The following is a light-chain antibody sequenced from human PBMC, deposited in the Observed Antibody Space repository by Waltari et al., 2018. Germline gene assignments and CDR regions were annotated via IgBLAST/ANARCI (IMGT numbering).Light chain of an antibody. V-gene: IGLV2-23*02. CDR2: EVS. CDR3: CSYAGSSTWV. J-gene: IGLJ3*02. CDR1: SSDVGSYNL. Sequence: QSALTQPASVSGSPGKSITLSCTGTSSDVGSYNLVSWYQQHPGKAPNLMIYEVSKRHAGVSNRFAGSKSGNTASVTISGLQAEDEAEYYGCSYAGSSTWVFGGGTKLTVL.